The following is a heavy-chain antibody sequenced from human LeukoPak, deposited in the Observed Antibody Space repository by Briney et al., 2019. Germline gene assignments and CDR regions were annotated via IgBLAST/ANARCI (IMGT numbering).Heavy chain of an antibody. J-gene: IGHJ4*02. CDR2: IYYDGSNI. V-gene: IGHV3-33*01. CDR3: ARDWKTNSFDY. D-gene: IGHD1-1*01. CDR1: EFTFTTYG. Sequence: GESLKISCAASEFTFTTYGMHWVRQAPGKGLERVAFIYYDGSNIYYADYVKGRFTIYRDISKNALYLRMDSLSAEDTAIYYCARDWKTNSFDYWGQGTLVTVPS.